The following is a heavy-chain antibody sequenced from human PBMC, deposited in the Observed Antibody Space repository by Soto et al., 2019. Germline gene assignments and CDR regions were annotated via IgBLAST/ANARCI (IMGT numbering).Heavy chain of an antibody. CDR2: VYYRGSN. J-gene: IGHJ6*02. Sequence: SETLSLTCTVSGGSVSSGRYYWIWIPQRSVKGREWIGYVYYRGSNNHNPSLKSRVTRSVDTSKSQFSLKLSPVTAADTAVYYCARGQKGGYGMDVWGQGTTVTVSS. CDR3: ARGQKGGYGMDV. CDR1: GGSVSSGRYY. V-gene: IGHV4-61*01. D-gene: IGHD3-16*01.